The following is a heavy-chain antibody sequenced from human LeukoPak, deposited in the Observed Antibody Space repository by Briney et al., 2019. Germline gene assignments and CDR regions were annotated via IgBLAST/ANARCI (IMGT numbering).Heavy chain of an antibody. V-gene: IGHV4-39*07. J-gene: IGHJ4*02. CDR3: AMGNYGDAVDY. D-gene: IGHD4-17*01. Sequence: KTSETLSLTCTVSGGSISSSSYYWGWIRQPPGKGLEWIGSIYYSGSIYYNPSLKSRVTMSVDTSKNQFSLKLSSVTAVDTAVYYCAMGNYGDAVDYWGQGTLVTVSS. CDR1: GGSISSSSYY. CDR2: IYYSGSI.